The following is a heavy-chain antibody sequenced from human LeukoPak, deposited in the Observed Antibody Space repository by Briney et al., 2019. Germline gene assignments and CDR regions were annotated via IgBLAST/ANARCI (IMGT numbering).Heavy chain of an antibody. CDR1: GGSVSSGYHY. CDR2: ISYSGST. CDR3: ARLTPGYTGGGADYYYMDV. V-gene: IGHV4-30-4*08. J-gene: IGHJ6*03. D-gene: IGHD6-25*01. Sequence: SQTLSLTCTVSGGSVSSGYHYWSWIRRLPGKNLEWIGYISYSGSTSYNPSLESRVSISVDTSKNQFSLKLNSVTAADTAIYYCARLTPGYTGGGADYYYMDVWGKGTTVTVSS.